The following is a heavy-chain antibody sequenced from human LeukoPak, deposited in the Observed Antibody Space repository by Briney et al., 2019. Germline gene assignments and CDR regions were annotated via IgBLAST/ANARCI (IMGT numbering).Heavy chain of an antibody. J-gene: IGHJ5*02. CDR1: GFTFSSYG. CDR3: AKDGYYYDQQAGT. Sequence: GGSLRLPCAASGFTFSSYGMHWVRQAPGKGLEWVAFIRYDGSNKYYADSVKGRFTISRDNYKNTLYLQMNSLRAEDTAVYYCAKDGYYYDQQAGTWGQGTLVTVSS. CDR2: IRYDGSNK. D-gene: IGHD3-22*01. V-gene: IGHV3-30*02.